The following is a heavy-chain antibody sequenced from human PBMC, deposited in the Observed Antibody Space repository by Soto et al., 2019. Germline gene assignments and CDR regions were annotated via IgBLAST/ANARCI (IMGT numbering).Heavy chain of an antibody. Sequence: XETLPLTFTVSGGSINGNFLTWIRQPAGKGLEWIGRISSTGATNYNPSLKSRVAMSMDTSKTQFSLDLISVTAADTAVYFCARELWVAGLLFYFDFWGQGSLVTVSS. J-gene: IGHJ4*02. V-gene: IGHV4-4*07. CDR1: GGSINGNF. D-gene: IGHD6-19*01. CDR2: ISSTGAT. CDR3: ARELWVAGLLFYFDF.